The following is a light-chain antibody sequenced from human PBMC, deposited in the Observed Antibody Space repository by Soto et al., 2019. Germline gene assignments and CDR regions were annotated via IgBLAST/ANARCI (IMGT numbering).Light chain of an antibody. Sequence: DIQMTQSPSTLSGSVGDRVTITCRASQTISSWLAWYQQKPGKAPKLLIYKASTFKSGVPSRFRGSGSGTEFTLTISSMQPDDFATYYCQHYNSYSEAFGQGTKVELK. V-gene: IGKV1-5*03. CDR1: QTISSW. J-gene: IGKJ1*01. CDR3: QHYNSYSEA. CDR2: KAS.